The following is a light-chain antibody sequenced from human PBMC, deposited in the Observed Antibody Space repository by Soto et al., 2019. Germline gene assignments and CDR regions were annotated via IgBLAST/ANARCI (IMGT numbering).Light chain of an antibody. Sequence: DIQMTQSPSSVSASVGDRVSITCRASPGSSNWLAWYQQKPGRAPKLLIYTGSSLQSGVPSRCSGIGSGTHVPLTISSLQPEDGATDDCQQANSFPLTVGGGTNVEIK. CDR1: PGSSNW. CDR2: TGS. J-gene: IGKJ4*02. CDR3: QQANSFPLT. V-gene: IGKV1-12*01.